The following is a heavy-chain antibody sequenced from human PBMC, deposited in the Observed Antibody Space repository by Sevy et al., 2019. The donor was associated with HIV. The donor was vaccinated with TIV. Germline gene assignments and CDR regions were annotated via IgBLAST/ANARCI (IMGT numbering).Heavy chain of an antibody. J-gene: IGHJ3*02. CDR1: GYSFTSYW. D-gene: IGHD3-16*02. Sequence: GESLKISCKGSGYSFTSYWIGWVRQMPGKGLEWMGIIYPGDSDTRYSPSFQGQVTISADKSISTAYLQWSSLKASDTAVYYCARRSRLGELSLWALDIWGQGTMVTVSS. CDR3: ARRSRLGELSLWALDI. CDR2: IYPGDSDT. V-gene: IGHV5-51*01.